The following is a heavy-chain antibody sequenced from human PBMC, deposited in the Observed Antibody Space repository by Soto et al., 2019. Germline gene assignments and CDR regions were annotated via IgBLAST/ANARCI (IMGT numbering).Heavy chain of an antibody. D-gene: IGHD1-26*01. CDR2: IIPMFGIA. CDR1: GGTFRSYA. J-gene: IGHJ6*01. V-gene: IGHV1-69*12. Sequence: QVQLVQSGAEVKKPGSSVKVSCKASGGTFRSYAINWVRQAPGQGLEWMGGIIPMFGIANYAQKFQGRVTITADESTRTGYMDLSSLRSEDTAVYYCARQIVTAGATQYYYYALDVW. CDR3: ARQIVTAGATQYYYYALDV.